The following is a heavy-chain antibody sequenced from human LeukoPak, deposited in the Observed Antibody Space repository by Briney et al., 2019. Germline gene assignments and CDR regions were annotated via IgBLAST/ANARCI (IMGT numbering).Heavy chain of an antibody. J-gene: IGHJ4*02. CDR2: ISSNGGNT. CDR3: ARGQFLEWLLQDY. Sequence: GGSLRLSCAASGFTFSSYAMHWVRQAPGKGLEYVSAISSNGGNTYYANSVKGRFTISRDNSKNTLYLQMGSLRAEDMAVYYCARGQFLEWLLQDYWGQGTLVTVSS. V-gene: IGHV3-64*01. CDR1: GFTFSSYA. D-gene: IGHD3-3*01.